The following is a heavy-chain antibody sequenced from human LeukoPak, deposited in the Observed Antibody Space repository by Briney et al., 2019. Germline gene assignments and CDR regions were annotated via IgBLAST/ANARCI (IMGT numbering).Heavy chain of an antibody. CDR2: IYYSGSA. CDR1: GGSISSYH. V-gene: IGHV4-59*01. J-gene: IGHJ4*02. D-gene: IGHD6-19*01. Sequence: SETLSLTCTVSGGSISSYHWSWIRQPPGKGLEWIGYIYYSGSANYNPSLKSRVTISVDTSKNQFSLKLTSVTAADTAVYYCASGIMDSSGWYYFDYWGQGTLVTVSS. CDR3: ASGIMDSSGWYYFDY.